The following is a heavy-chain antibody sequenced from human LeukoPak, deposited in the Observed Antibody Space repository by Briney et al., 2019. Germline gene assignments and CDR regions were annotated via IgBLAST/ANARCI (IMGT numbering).Heavy chain of an antibody. D-gene: IGHD6-13*01. Sequence: GASVKVSCKASGYTFTGYYMHWVRQAPGQGLEWMGWINPNSGGTNYAQKFQGRVTMTRDTSISTAYMELSRLRSDDTAVYYCARGRASSWYNWFDPWGQGNLVTVSS. CDR3: ARGRASSWYNWFDP. CDR1: GYTFTGYY. J-gene: IGHJ5*02. CDR2: INPNSGGT. V-gene: IGHV1-2*02.